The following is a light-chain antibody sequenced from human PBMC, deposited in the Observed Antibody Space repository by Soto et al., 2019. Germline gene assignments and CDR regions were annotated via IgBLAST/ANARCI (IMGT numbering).Light chain of an antibody. CDR1: QTISNY. Sequence: DNQMTQSPSSLSASVGARVTITFRASQTISNYLNWYQQKPGRAPKLLIYDASNLEAGVPSRFRGSGSGTDFTVTISRLQPEDIATYYCQQYENLPTFGQGTRLEI. V-gene: IGKV1-33*01. J-gene: IGKJ5*01. CDR3: QQYENLPT. CDR2: DAS.